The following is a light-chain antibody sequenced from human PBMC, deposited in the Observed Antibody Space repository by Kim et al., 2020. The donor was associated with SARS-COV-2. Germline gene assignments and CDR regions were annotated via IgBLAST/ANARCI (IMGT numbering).Light chain of an antibody. J-gene: IGLJ2*01. CDR1: SSNIGSNT. CDR2: SNN. Sequence: ELTQPPSASGTPGQRVTISCSGSSSNIGSNTVNWYQQLPGTAPKLLIYSNNQRPSGVPDRFSGSKSGTSASLAISGLQSEDEADYYCAAWDDSLNGPGFGGGTKLTVL. CDR3: AAWDDSLNGPG. V-gene: IGLV1-44*01.